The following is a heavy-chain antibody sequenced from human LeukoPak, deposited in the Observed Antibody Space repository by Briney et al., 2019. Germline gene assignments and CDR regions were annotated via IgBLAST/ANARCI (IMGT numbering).Heavy chain of an antibody. CDR3: AREYYSSGWYYFDY. J-gene: IGHJ4*02. CDR2: IYSGGST. Sequence: GGSLRLSCAASGFTVSSNYMSWVRQAPGKGLEWVSVIYSGGSTYYADSVKGRFTISRHNSKNTLYLQMNSLRAEDTAAYYCAREYYSSGWYYFDYWGQGTLVTVSS. D-gene: IGHD6-19*01. V-gene: IGHV3-53*04. CDR1: GFTVSSNY.